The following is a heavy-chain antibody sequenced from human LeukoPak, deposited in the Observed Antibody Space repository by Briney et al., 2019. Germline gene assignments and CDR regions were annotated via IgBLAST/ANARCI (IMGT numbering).Heavy chain of an antibody. D-gene: IGHD6-19*01. V-gene: IGHV1-18*01. Sequence: GASVKVSCKASGYTFTSYGISWVRQAPGQGLEWMGWISAYNGNTNYAQKLQGRVTMTTDTSTSTAYMELRSLRSDDTAVYYCAREYSSGWYVYYVDYWGQGTLVTVSS. CDR2: ISAYNGNT. CDR1: GYTFTSYG. J-gene: IGHJ4*02. CDR3: AREYSSGWYVYYVDY.